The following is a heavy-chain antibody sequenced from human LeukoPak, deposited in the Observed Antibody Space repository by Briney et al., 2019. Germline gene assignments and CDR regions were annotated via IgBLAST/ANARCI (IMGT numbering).Heavy chain of an antibody. J-gene: IGHJ5*02. CDR2: INHSGST. Sequence: SETLSLTCAVYGGSFSGYYWSWIRQPPGKGLEWIGEINHSGSTNYNPSLKSRATISVDTSKNQFSLKLSSVTAADTAVYYCARGGRSGWYDWFDPWGQGTLVTVSS. CDR3: ARGGRSGWYDWFDP. V-gene: IGHV4-34*01. CDR1: GGSFSGYY. D-gene: IGHD6-19*01.